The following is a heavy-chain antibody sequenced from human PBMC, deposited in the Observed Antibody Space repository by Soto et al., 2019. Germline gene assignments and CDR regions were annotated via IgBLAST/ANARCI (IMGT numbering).Heavy chain of an antibody. Sequence: XXTLTPHLTVSAGSIRSLNYHWGCIRQPPGEGLEWMGSIYYSGGAYDNPSVMSRVTISVDTSKIEFSLKLPSVTVADTAVYHGARHVGNRPPGSGGQGTLVTVSS. CDR2: IYYSGGA. J-gene: IGHJ4*02. CDR3: ARHVGNRPPGS. CDR1: AGSIRSLNYH. D-gene: IGHD3-10*01. V-gene: IGHV4-39*01.